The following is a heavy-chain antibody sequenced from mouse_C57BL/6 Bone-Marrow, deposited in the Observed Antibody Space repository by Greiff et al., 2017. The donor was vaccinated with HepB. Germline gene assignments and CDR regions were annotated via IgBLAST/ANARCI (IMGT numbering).Heavy chain of an antibody. V-gene: IGHV3-6*01. Sequence: EVKVEESGPGLVKPSQSLSLTCSVTGYSITSGYYWNWIRQFPGNKLEWMGYISYDGSNNYNPSLKNRISITRDTSKNQFFLKLNSVTTEDTATYYCARGSNYVGAWFAYWGQGTLVTVSA. CDR1: GYSITSGYY. CDR3: ARGSNYVGAWFAY. D-gene: IGHD2-5*01. J-gene: IGHJ3*01. CDR2: ISYDGSN.